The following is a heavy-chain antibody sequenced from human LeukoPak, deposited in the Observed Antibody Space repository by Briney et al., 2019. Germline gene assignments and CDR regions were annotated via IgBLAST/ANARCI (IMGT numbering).Heavy chain of an antibody. J-gene: IGHJ4*02. CDR2: INPSGGST. Sequence: ASVKVSCKASGYTFTGYYMHWVRQAPGQGLEWLGIINPSGGSTFYAENFQGSVTMTRDMSTSTVYMELSSLRSEDTAIYCCARARQYDSIDYWGQGTLVTVSS. CDR3: ARARQYDSIDY. V-gene: IGHV1-46*01. D-gene: IGHD3-22*01. CDR1: GYTFTGYY.